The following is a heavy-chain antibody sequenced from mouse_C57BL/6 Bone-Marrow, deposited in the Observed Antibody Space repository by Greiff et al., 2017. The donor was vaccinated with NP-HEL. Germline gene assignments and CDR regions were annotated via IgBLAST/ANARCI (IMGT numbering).Heavy chain of an antibody. CDR1: GYTFTDYN. J-gene: IGHJ4*01. CDR3: AMGSYYGDYYAMDY. D-gene: IGHD2-13*01. V-gene: IGHV1-22*01. CDR2: INPNNGGT. Sequence: VQLQQSGPELVKPGASVKMSCKASGYTFTDYNMHWVKQSHGKSLEWIGYINPNNGGTSYNQKFKGKATLTVNKSSSTAYMELRSLTSEDSAVYYWAMGSYYGDYYAMDYWGQGTSVTVSS.